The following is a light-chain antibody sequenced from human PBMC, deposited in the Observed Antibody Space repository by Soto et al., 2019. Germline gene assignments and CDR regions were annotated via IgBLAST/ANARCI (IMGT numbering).Light chain of an antibody. CDR2: GAS. J-gene: IGKJ5*01. Sequence: EIVLTHSPGTLSLSPCERATLSCSASQSVSNNYLAWYQQKPGQAPRLLIYGASSRATGIPDRFSGTGSETDFTLTISRLEPDDFAVYYCQQYDNSPITFGQGTRLEI. V-gene: IGKV3-20*01. CDR3: QQYDNSPIT. CDR1: QSVSNNY.